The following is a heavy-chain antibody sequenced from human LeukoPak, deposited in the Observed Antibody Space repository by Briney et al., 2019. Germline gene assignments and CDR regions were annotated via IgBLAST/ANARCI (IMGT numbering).Heavy chain of an antibody. CDR1: GFTFSSFD. J-gene: IGHJ1*01. CDR3: ATITSMRVVLIS. Sequence: GGSLRLSCAASGFTFSSFDMTWVRQAPGKGLEWVSTISVSASNTYYADSVKGRFTISRDNSKNTLYLQMNSLRADDTAVYYCATITSMRVVLISWGQGTLVTVSS. D-gene: IGHD3-22*01. V-gene: IGHV3-23*01. CDR2: ISVSASNT.